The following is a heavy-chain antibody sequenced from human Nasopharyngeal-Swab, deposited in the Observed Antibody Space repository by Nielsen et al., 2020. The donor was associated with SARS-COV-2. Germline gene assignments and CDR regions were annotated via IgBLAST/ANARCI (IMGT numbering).Heavy chain of an antibody. Sequence: GESLKISCAASGFTFSSSWLSWVRQPPGKGLEWVANIKQDGSEKYYVDSVKGRFTISRDNAKTSLYLQMNSLRAEDTAVYYCARDGLRFLEWLAHDYWGQGTLVTVSS. D-gene: IGHD3-3*01. J-gene: IGHJ4*02. CDR1: GFTFSSSW. CDR2: IKQDGSEK. V-gene: IGHV3-7*01. CDR3: ARDGLRFLEWLAHDY.